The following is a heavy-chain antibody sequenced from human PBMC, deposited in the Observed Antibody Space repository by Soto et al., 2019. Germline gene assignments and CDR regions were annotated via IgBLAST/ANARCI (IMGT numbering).Heavy chain of an antibody. CDR2: VYYDGST. D-gene: IGHD3-10*01. V-gene: IGHV4-59*01. Sequence: SETLSLTCTVSGDSISYYYWSWIRQPPGKGLEWIGYVYYDGSTNYNPSLESRVTMSIDTSKNQFSLKLSSVIAADTAVYYCVSYDRQSGRYAMDYWGQGTLVTVSS. CDR3: VSYDRQSGRYAMDY. J-gene: IGHJ4*02. CDR1: GDSISYYY.